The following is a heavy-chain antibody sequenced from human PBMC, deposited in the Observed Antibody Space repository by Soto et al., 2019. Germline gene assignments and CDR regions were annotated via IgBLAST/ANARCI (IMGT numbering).Heavy chain of an antibody. CDR1: GDSISGHY. J-gene: IGHJ3*02. D-gene: IGHD3-22*01. CDR3: ARDVYYYDNNGQEGHGFHI. V-gene: IGHV4-59*11. Sequence: PSETLSLTCSVSGDSISGHYWSWIRLPPGGGLEWIGYIHDSGSTNYNASLKGRLRLSVDTSRDQLFLRLSSVTAADTAVYYCARDVYYYDNNGQEGHGFHIWGQGTMVTVSS. CDR2: IHDSGST.